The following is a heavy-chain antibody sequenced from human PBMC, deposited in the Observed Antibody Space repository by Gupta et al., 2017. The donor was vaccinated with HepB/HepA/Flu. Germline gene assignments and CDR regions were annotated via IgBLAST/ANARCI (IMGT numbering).Heavy chain of an antibody. CDR3: ASRCSTSGDGANWFDP. D-gene: IGHD2-2*01. J-gene: IGHJ5*02. Sequence: GYYCSWIRQPPGKGLEWIGEINHSGSTNYNPSLKSRVTISVDTSKNQFALKLSSVTAADTAVYYCASRCSTSGDGANWFDPGGQGTLVTVYS. CDR1: GYY. CDR2: INHSGST. V-gene: IGHV4-34*01.